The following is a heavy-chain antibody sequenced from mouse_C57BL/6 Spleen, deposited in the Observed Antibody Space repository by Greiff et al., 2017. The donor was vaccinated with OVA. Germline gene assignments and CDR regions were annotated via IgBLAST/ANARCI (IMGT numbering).Heavy chain of an antibody. CDR2: IDPSDSYT. V-gene: IGHV1-50*01. Sequence: VKQSCKASGYTFTSYWMQWVKQRPGQGLEWIGEIDPSDSYTNYNQKFKGKATLTVDTSSSTAYMQLSSLTSEDSAVYYCARRRGDSWFAYWGQGTLVTVSA. CDR1: GYTFTSYW. J-gene: IGHJ3*01. CDR3: ARRRGDSWFAY.